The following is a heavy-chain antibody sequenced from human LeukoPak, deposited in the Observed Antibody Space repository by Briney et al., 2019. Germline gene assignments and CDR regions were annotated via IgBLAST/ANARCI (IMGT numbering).Heavy chain of an antibody. V-gene: IGHV3-23*01. J-gene: IGHJ4*02. CDR1: GFTFNNYA. D-gene: IGHD3-10*01. CDR2: ISVSGTGK. Sequence: GGSLRLSCTASGFTFNNYAMNWVRQAPGQGLEWVASISVSGTGKYYADAVKGRFTISRDNSKNTLDLQMNSLRGDDTAVYYCAKGQQRDSGSYYKVLLLDYWGQGTLVTVSS. CDR3: AKGQQRDSGSYYKVLLLDY.